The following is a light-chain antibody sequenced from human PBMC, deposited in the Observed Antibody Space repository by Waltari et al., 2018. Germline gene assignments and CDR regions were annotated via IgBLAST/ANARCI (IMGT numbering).Light chain of an antibody. CDR3: SSYASSGTRV. CDR2: EVN. Sequence: QSALTQPASVSGSPGQSITISCTGTSSDVGGYIFASWYQVHPGKVPKLIIYEVNRRPSGVSNRFSGSKSGNTASLTISGLQAEDEADFYCSSYASSGTRVFGSGTKVTVL. V-gene: IGLV2-14*01. J-gene: IGLJ1*01. CDR1: SSDVGGYIF.